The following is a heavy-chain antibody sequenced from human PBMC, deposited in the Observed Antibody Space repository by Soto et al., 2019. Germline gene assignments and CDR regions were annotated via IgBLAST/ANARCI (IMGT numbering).Heavy chain of an antibody. J-gene: IGHJ4*02. CDR3: ATLNSFGSDY. CDR2: IYSDGSGP. Sequence: GGSLRLSCAASGFTFSNFWMHWVRPAPGKGLVWVSRIYSDGSGPMYADSVKGRFTISRDNAKSTLYLQMNSLRAEDTAVYYCATLNSFGSDYWGRGTLVTVSS. D-gene: IGHD5-18*01. CDR1: GFTFSNFW. V-gene: IGHV3-74*03.